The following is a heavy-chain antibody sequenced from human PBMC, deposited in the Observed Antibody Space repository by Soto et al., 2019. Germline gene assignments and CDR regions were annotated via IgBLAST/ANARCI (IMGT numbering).Heavy chain of an antibody. CDR1: GYTFTSYY. D-gene: IGHD3-10*01. J-gene: IGHJ6*02. V-gene: IGHV1-46*01. CDR3: ARDRRGLVTSYYYYYGMDV. Sequence: QVQLVQSGAEVKKPGASVKVSCKASGYTFTSYYMHWVRQAPVQGLEWMGIINPSGGSTSYAQKFQGRVTMTRDTSTSTVYMELSSLRSEDTAVYYCARDRRGLVTSYYYYYGMDVWGQGTTVTVSS. CDR2: INPSGGST.